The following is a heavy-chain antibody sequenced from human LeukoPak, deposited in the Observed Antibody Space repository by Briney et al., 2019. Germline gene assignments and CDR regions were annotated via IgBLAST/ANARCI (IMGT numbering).Heavy chain of an antibody. V-gene: IGHV4-38-2*01. D-gene: IGHD2-2*01. CDR1: GYSITSGYY. J-gene: IGHJ4*02. CDR3: ARLYLRDHCSSTSCYGLYFDY. Sequence: SETLSLTCAVSGYSITSGYYWGWSRQPPGKGVERIGSIYHSGSTYYNPSLKTRVTISVDTSKNQFSLKLSSVPAADTAVYYCARLYLRDHCSSTSCYGLYFDYWGQGTLVTVSS. CDR2: IYHSGST.